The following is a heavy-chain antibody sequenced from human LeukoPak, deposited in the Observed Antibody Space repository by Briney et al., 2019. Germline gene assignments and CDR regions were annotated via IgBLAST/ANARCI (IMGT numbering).Heavy chain of an antibody. CDR1: GFTLSNAW. CDR2: IKTKVAGRTA. CDR3: ATGNMYF. Sequence: PGGSLRLSCAASGFTLSNAWMRWVSPAPGKGLEWVGRIKTKVAGRTADYGTVVKYRFNISRDDSHKTRFLQLHSPQHEDTAVYYCATGNMYFWGQGILVIVSS. J-gene: IGHJ4*02. D-gene: IGHD2-8*01. V-gene: IGHV3-15*01.